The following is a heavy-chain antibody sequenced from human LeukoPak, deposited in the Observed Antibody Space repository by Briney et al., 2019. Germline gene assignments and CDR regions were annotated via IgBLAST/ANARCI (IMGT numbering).Heavy chain of an antibody. J-gene: IGHJ5*02. D-gene: IGHD2-15*01. CDR1: GYTFTSYG. CDR2: ISAYNGNT. Sequence: GASVKVSCMASGYTFTSYGISWVRQAPGQGLEWMGWISAYNGNTNYAQKLQGRVTMTTDTSTSTAYMELRSLRSDDTAVYYCARSIVVVVAATDTNWFDPWGQGTLVTVSS. V-gene: IGHV1-18*01. CDR3: ARSIVVVVAATDTNWFDP.